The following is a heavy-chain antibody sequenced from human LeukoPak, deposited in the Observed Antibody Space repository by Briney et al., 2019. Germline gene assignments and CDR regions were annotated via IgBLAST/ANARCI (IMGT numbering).Heavy chain of an antibody. CDR1: GFIFSSYT. V-gene: IGHV3-48*01. J-gene: IGHJ4*02. CDR2: ISNTGNAL. D-gene: IGHD6-13*01. Sequence: GGSLRLSSAASGFIFSSYTMNWVRQAPGKGLEWVSYISNTGNALNYADSVKGRFTISRDNAKNSLYLQMNSLRAEDTAVYYCARPAPGTYSTFDYWGPGTLVTVSS. CDR3: ARPAPGTYSTFDY.